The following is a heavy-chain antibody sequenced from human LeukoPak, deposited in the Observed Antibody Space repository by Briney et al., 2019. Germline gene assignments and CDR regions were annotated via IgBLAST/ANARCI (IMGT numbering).Heavy chain of an antibody. CDR2: INHSGST. D-gene: IGHD2/OR15-2a*01. J-gene: IGHJ6*03. V-gene: IGHV4-34*01. Sequence: SETLSLTCAVYGGSFSGYYWSWIRQPPGKGLEWIGEINHSGSTNYNPSLKSRVTISVDTSKNQFSLKLSSVTAADTAVYYCARGHYYLFYYMDVWGKGTTVTISS. CDR3: ARGHYYLFYYMDV. CDR1: GGSFSGYY.